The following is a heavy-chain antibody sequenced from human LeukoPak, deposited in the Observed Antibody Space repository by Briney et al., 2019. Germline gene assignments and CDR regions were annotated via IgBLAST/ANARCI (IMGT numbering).Heavy chain of an antibody. Sequence: GGSLRLSGAASGITFSSYGMHWVRQAPGKGLEWVAFIRYDGSNKYYADSVKGRFTISRDNSKNTLYLQMNSLRAEDTAVYYCAKEVVPAAQGDYWGQGTLVTVSS. CDR2: IRYDGSNK. J-gene: IGHJ4*02. D-gene: IGHD2-2*01. V-gene: IGHV3-30*02. CDR3: AKEVVPAAQGDY. CDR1: GITFSSYG.